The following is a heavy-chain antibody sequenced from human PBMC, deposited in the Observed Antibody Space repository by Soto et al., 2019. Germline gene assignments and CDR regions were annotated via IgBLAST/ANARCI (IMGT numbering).Heavy chain of an antibody. CDR3: ARHLLRFLEGSLAALDI. V-gene: IGHV1-18*01. CDR2: ISAYNGNT. J-gene: IGHJ3*02. D-gene: IGHD3-3*01. Sequence: AKLTSKAARYAFTGSASCWARHATGQGLEWMGWISAYNGNTNYAQKLQGRVTMTTDRSTSTAYMELRSLRADDTAVYYCARHLLRFLEGSLAALDIWGQGTMVT. CDR1: RYAFTGSA.